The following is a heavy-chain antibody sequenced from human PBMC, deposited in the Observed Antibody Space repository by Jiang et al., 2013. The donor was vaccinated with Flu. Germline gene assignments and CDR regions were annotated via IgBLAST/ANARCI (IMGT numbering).Heavy chain of an antibody. CDR3: ARESWGRAAAGLNYYYGMDV. V-gene: IGHV6-1*01. CDR1: GDSVSSNSAA. J-gene: IGHJ6*02. Sequence: TSQTLSLTCAISGDSVSSNSAAWNWIRQSPSRGLEWLGRTYYRSKWYNDYAVSVKSRITINPDTSKNQFSLQLNSVTPEDTAVYYCARESWGRAAAGLNYYYGMDVWGQGTTVTVSS. D-gene: IGHD6-13*01. CDR2: TYYRSKWYN.